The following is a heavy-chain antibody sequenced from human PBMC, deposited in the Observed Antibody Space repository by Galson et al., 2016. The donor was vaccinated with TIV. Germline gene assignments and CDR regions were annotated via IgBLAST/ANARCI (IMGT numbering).Heavy chain of an antibody. Sequence: SLRLSCAASGITVSINYMTWVRQAPGKGLEWVSTIYSGGSAFYADSVKGRFTISRDSSKNTLYLQMNSVRTEDTAVYYCARDRYYDASGYYYYYYGMDVWGQGTTVIVS. CDR3: ARDRYYDASGYYYYYYGMDV. CDR2: IYSGGSA. CDR1: GITVSINY. V-gene: IGHV3-66*02. J-gene: IGHJ6*02. D-gene: IGHD3-22*01.